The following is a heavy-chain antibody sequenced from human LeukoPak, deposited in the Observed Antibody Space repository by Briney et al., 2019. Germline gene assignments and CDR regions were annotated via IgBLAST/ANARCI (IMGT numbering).Heavy chain of an antibody. V-gene: IGHV1-69*04. D-gene: IGHD3-9*01. J-gene: IGHJ4*02. Sequence: SVKVSCKASGGTFSSYAISWVRQAPGQGLEWMGRIIPILGIANYAQKFQGRVTITADKSTSTAYMELSSLRSEDTAVYYCARVPSRYYDILTGYYFEDYWGQGTLVTVSS. CDR1: GGTFSSYA. CDR3: ARVPSRYYDILTGYYFEDY. CDR2: IIPILGIA.